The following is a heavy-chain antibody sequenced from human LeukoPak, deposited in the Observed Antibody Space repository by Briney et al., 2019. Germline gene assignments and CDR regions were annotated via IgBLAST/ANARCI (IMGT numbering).Heavy chain of an antibody. Sequence: PSETLSLTCAVYGGSFSGYYWSWIRQPPGKGLEWIGEINHSGSTNYNPSLKSRLTISVDTSKNQFSLKLSSVTAADTAVYYCARDSSGRYYFDYWGQGTLVTVSS. J-gene: IGHJ4*02. CDR1: GGSFSGYY. CDR3: ARDSSGRYYFDY. V-gene: IGHV4-34*01. D-gene: IGHD6-19*01. CDR2: INHSGST.